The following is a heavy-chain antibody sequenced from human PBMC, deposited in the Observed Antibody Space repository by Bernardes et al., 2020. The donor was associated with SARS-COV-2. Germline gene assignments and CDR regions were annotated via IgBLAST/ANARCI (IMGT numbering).Heavy chain of an antibody. Sequence: SEPLSLTCTVSGGSISSYYWSWIRQPAGKGLEWIGRIYTSGSTNYNPSLKSRVTMSVDTSKNQFSLKLSSVTAADTAVYYCARDRADRTLLPYMDVWGKGTTVTVSS. V-gene: IGHV4-4*07. D-gene: IGHD2-15*01. CDR2: IYTSGST. CDR1: GGSISSYY. CDR3: ARDRADRTLLPYMDV. J-gene: IGHJ6*03.